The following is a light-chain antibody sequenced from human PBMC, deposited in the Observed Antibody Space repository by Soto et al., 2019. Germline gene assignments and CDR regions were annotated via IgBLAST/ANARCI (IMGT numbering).Light chain of an antibody. Sequence: QSALTQPRSVSGSPGQSLTISCTGTSSDVGGYNYVSWYQQYPGKVPKLMIYDVTKRPSGVPDRFSGSKSGNTASLTISGLQAEXEAXXYCXSXAXSYTYVFGTGTKLNVL. CDR3: XSXAXSYTYV. V-gene: IGLV2-11*01. CDR1: SSDVGGYNY. J-gene: IGLJ1*01. CDR2: DVT.